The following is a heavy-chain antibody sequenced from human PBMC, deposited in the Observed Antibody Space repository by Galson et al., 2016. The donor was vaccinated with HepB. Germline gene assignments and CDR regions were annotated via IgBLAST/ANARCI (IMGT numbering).Heavy chain of an antibody. J-gene: IGHJ4*03. V-gene: IGHV3-23*01. CDR3: AGKWAPGPFDH. CDR2: ISYSGDTT. Sequence: SLRLSCAVSGITFSNYAMNWVRQAPGKGLEWVSSISYSGDTTHLADSVKGRFTISRDNSKKTLFLHMNSLRVDDTAIYYCAGKWAPGPFDHWGQGTTVTVSS. CDR1: GITFSNYA. D-gene: IGHD1-26*01.